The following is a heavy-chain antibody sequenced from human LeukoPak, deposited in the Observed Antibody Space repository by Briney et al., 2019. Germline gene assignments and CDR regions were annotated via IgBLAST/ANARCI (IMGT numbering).Heavy chain of an antibody. V-gene: IGHV3-48*01. Sequence: PGGSLRFSCAASGFTFSSYSMTWVREAPGKGLEWVSYISSSSSTIYYADSVKGRFTISRDNAKNSLYLQMNSLRAEDTAVYYCARFYDFYYYYGMDVWGQGTTVTVSS. D-gene: IGHD3-16*01. CDR3: ARFYDFYYYYGMDV. CDR1: GFTFSSYS. J-gene: IGHJ6*02. CDR2: ISSSSSTI.